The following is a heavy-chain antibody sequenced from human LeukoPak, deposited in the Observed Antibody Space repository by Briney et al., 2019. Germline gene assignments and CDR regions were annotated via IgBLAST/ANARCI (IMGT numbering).Heavy chain of an antibody. V-gene: IGHV1-69*05. D-gene: IGHD4-23*01. CDR3: ARGHGQSTVVTPWRAFDI. J-gene: IGHJ3*02. CDR1: GGTFSSYA. Sequence: ASVKVSCKASGGTFSSYAISWVRQAPGQGLEWMGGIIPIFGTANYAQKFQGRVTITTDESTSTAYMELSSLRSEDTAVYYCARGHGQSTVVTPWRAFDIWGQGTMVTVSS. CDR2: IIPIFGTA.